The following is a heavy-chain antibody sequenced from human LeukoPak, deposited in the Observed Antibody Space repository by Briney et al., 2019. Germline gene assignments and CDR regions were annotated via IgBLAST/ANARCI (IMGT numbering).Heavy chain of an antibody. CDR3: ATTPPNNYGKDV. J-gene: IGHJ6*02. Sequence: ASVKVSCRASGYSFSHYYLHWVRQAPGQGLEWMGIINLRGNATNYAPQFQGRVTMTRDLSTNTVYMELSTLRSEDSAMYYCATTPPNNYGKDVWGQGTTVTVSS. D-gene: IGHD5-24*01. CDR2: INLRGNAT. V-gene: IGHV1-46*01. CDR1: GYSFSHYY.